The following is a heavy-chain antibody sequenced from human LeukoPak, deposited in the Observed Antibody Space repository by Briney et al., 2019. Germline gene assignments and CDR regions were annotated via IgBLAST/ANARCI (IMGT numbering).Heavy chain of an antibody. CDR2: IYYSGST. CDR3: ARSRYSSSSAPFDY. CDR1: GGSISSNNW. V-gene: IGHV4-39*01. D-gene: IGHD6-6*01. Sequence: SGTLSLTCAVSGGSISSNNWWGWVRQPPGKGLEWIGSIYYSGSTYYNPSLKSRVTISVDTSKNQFSLKLSSVTAADTAVYYCARSRYSSSSAPFDYWGQGTLVTVSS. J-gene: IGHJ4*02.